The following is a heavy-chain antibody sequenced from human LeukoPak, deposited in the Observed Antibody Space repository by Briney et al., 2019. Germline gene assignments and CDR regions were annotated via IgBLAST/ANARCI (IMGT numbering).Heavy chain of an antibody. D-gene: IGHD2-2*01. J-gene: IGHJ6*04. CDR3: ARSPPGVVPAAWMDV. CDR2: ISGSGGST. Sequence: GGSLRLSCAASEFTFSSYAMSWVRQAPGKGLEWVSAISGSGGSTYYADSVKGRFTISRDNSKNTLYLQMNSLRAEDTAVYYCARSPPGVVPAAWMDVWGKGTTVTVSS. CDR1: EFTFSSYA. V-gene: IGHV3-23*01.